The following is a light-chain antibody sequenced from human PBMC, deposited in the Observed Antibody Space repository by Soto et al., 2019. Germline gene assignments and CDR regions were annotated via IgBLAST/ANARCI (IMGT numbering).Light chain of an antibody. CDR2: GHK. CDR1: SSNIGAGYD. Sequence: QSVLTQPPSVSGAPGQRVTISCTGSSSNIGAGYDVHWYQQLPGTAPKLLIYGHKNRPSGVPDRFSGSKSGTSASLAISRLQAEDEADYYCQSYDSSLSTWVFGGGTQLTVL. J-gene: IGLJ3*02. CDR3: QSYDSSLSTWV. V-gene: IGLV1-40*01.